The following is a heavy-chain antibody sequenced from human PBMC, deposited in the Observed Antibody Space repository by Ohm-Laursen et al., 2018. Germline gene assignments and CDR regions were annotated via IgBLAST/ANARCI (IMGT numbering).Heavy chain of an antibody. D-gene: IGHD2-21*01. CDR1: GFTFDDYA. Sequence: SLRLSCAASGFTFDDYAMHWVRQGPGKGLEWVAGITWNSGSIAYADSIKGRFTISRDNAKKSLYLQMNSLRGEDTAIYYCARDRIDFDYWGQGTLVTVSS. V-gene: IGHV3-9*01. J-gene: IGHJ4*02. CDR2: ITWNSGSI. CDR3: ARDRIDFDY.